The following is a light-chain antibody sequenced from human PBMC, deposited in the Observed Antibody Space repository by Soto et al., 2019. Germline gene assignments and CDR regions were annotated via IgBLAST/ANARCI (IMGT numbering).Light chain of an antibody. CDR1: QSVSKNF. J-gene: IGKJ4*01. CDR2: GAS. Sequence: EIVLTQSPGTLSLSPGERATLSCRASQSVSKNFLAWYQQKPGQAPRLLISGASNRATGIPDGFSGSGSGTDFSLTIDRLEPEALAVYFCQHYVSSPPTFGGGTKVAIK. V-gene: IGKV3-20*01. CDR3: QHYVSSPPT.